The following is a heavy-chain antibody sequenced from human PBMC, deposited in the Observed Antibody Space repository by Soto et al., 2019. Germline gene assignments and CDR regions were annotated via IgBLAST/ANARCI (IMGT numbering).Heavy chain of an antibody. CDR3: ESTKYDSSAYYYWYLGL. CDR1: EDTFRNYA. V-gene: IGHV1-69*06. Sequence: QVELVQSGAEVKKPGSSVKVSCQASEDTFRNYAISWVRQAPGQGLEWMGGIIPIFGTANYAQRFQGRVTITADTSANTVYLELSSMRSDDTAVYYCESTKYDSSAYYYWYLGLWGRGTLVTVSS. J-gene: IGHJ2*01. CDR2: IIPIFGTA. D-gene: IGHD3-22*01.